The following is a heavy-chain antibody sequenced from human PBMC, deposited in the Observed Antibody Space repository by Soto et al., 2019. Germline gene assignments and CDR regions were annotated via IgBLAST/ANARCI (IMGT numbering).Heavy chain of an antibody. D-gene: IGHD5-18*01. CDR3: ASGYSYGTYYYYYGMDV. CDR1: GGTFSSYA. Sequence: QVQLVQSGAEVKKPGSSVKVSCKASGGTFSSYAISWVRQAPGQGLEWMGGIIPIFGTANYAQKVQGRVKITADESTSTAYMELSSLSSEDTAVYYCASGYSYGTYYYYYGMDVWGQGTTVTVSS. J-gene: IGHJ6*02. CDR2: IIPIFGTA. V-gene: IGHV1-69*12.